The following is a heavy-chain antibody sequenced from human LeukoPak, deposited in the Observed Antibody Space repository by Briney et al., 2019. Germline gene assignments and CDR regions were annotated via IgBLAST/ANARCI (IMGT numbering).Heavy chain of an antibody. Sequence: PGGSLRLSCAASGFTFTSYWMSWVRQAPGKGPEWVAHINQDLSETYYVDSARGRFSIARDNAKNSVYLQMNGLRAEDTAVYYCARDPSRGYNYGYGDYWGQGTLVTVSS. V-gene: IGHV3-7*01. J-gene: IGHJ4*02. CDR3: ARDPSRGYNYGYGDY. D-gene: IGHD5-18*01. CDR2: INQDLSET. CDR1: GFTFTSYW.